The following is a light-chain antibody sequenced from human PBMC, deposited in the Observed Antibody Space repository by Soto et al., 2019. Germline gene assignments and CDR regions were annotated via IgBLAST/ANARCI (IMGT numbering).Light chain of an antibody. V-gene: IGKV1-5*01. Sequence: DIQMTQSPSSLSPSVGDRVTITCRASRSISDWLAWYQQKPGKAPELLIFDASNLKSGVSSRFSGSGSGTESTLTISRLQPDDVATYYCLQYSSHSWTFGQGTKV. CDR1: RSISDW. CDR2: DAS. CDR3: LQYSSHSWT. J-gene: IGKJ1*01.